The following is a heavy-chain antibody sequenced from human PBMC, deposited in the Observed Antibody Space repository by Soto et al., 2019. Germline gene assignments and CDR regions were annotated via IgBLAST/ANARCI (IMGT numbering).Heavy chain of an antibody. CDR1: GGTFNSYD. CDR3: ARLSRPNYYDTSGFFKDNWFDP. Sequence: QVQLVQSGAEVKKPGSSMKVSCKASGGTFNSYDINWVRQAPGQGLEWMGGIIPIVETPKYAQKFQGRVTITADESTNTFYMALSSLSSEDTAMYYCARLSRPNYYDTSGFFKDNWFDPWGQGTLVTVSS. D-gene: IGHD3-22*01. V-gene: IGHV1-69*01. J-gene: IGHJ5*02. CDR2: IIPIVETP.